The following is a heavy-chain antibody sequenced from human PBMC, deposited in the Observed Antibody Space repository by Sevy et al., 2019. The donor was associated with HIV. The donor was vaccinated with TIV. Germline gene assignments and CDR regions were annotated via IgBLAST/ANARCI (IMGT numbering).Heavy chain of an antibody. CDR1: GYTFTSYD. D-gene: IGHD3-22*01. CDR2: MNPKSGNT. J-gene: IGHJ4*01. V-gene: IGHV1-8*01. Sequence: ASVKVSCKASGYTFTSYDINWVRQATGQGLEWMGWMNPKSGNTGYAQKFQGRVTMTRNTSLSTAYMELSSLRYKDTDVYYCARGYDSSGYFVGYWGQGTLVTVSS. CDR3: ARGYDSSGYFVGY.